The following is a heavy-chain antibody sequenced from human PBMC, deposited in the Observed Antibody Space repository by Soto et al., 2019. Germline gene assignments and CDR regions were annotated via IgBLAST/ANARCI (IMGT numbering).Heavy chain of an antibody. J-gene: IGHJ3*02. CDR2: IWYDGSNK. CDR3: ASPHDYGDYGDAFDI. CDR1: GFTFSSYG. V-gene: IGHV3-33*01. Sequence: GGSLRLSCAASGFTFSSYGMHWVRQAPGKGLEWVAVIWYDGSNKYYADSVKGRFTISRDNSKNTLYLQMNSLRAEDTAVYYCASPHDYGDYGDAFDIWGQGTMVTLS. D-gene: IGHD4-17*01.